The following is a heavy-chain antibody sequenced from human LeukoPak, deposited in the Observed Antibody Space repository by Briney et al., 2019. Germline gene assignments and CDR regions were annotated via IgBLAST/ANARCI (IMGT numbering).Heavy chain of an antibody. V-gene: IGHV3-74*01. D-gene: IGHD3-3*01. Sequence: GGSLRLSCAASGFTFSISWMHWVRQVPGKGLVWVSRISSDGITTNYADSVKGRFTISRDNAKNTVYLQMNSLRAEDTAVYYCARMEVAWGQGTIVTVSS. J-gene: IGHJ3*01. CDR2: ISSDGITT. CDR1: GFTFSISW. CDR3: ARMEVA.